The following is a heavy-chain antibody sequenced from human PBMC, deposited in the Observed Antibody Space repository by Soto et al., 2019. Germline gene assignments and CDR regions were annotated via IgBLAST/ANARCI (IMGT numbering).Heavy chain of an antibody. V-gene: IGHV1-18*01. CDR3: AREVASAGGEYDY. J-gene: IGHJ4*02. D-gene: IGHD6-13*01. CDR2: ISGYNGNT. Sequence: QVQLVQSAAEVKNPGASVKVSCKTSGYTFTKYGIGWVRQAPGQGLEWMGWISGYNGNTNYAQNLQGRATVTADTSTSTGYMELRGLRSDDTAVYYCAREVASAGGEYDYWGQGTLVTVSS. CDR1: GYTFTKYG.